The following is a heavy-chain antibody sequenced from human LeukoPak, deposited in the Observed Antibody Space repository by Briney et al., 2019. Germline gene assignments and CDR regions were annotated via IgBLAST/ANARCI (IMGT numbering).Heavy chain of an antibody. Sequence: PGGSLGLSCAASGFTVSSNYMSWVRQAPGKGLEWVSVIYSGGSTYYADSVKGRFTISRDNSKNTLYLQMNSLRAEDTAVYYCARDSGSYSYDYWGQGTLVTVSS. CDR1: GFTVSSNY. V-gene: IGHV3-66*02. D-gene: IGHD1-26*01. J-gene: IGHJ4*02. CDR3: ARDSGSYSYDY. CDR2: IYSGGST.